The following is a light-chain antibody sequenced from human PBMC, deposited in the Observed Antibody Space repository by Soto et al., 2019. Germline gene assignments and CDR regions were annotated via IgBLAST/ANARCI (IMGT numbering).Light chain of an antibody. CDR1: SGHSSYA. Sequence: QPVLTQSPSASASLGASVKLTCTLSSGHSSYAIAWHQQQPEKGPRYLMKLNSDGSHSKGDGIPDRFSGSSSGAERYLTISSLQSEDEADYYCQTWGTGRNWVFGGGTKLTV. V-gene: IGLV4-69*01. J-gene: IGLJ3*02. CDR3: QTWGTGRNWV. CDR2: LNSDGSH.